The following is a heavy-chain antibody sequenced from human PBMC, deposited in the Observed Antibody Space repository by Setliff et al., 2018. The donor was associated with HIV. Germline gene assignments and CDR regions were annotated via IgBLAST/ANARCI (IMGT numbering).Heavy chain of an antibody. D-gene: IGHD3-22*01. J-gene: IGHJ4*02. CDR2: IRYDGSNK. V-gene: IGHV3-30*02. Sequence: GESLKISCAAFGFTFSSYGMHWVRQAPGKGLEWVAFIRYDGSNKYYADSVKGRFTISRDNSKNTLYLQMNSLRAEDTAVYYCAKDRYYDSSGSPFDYWGQGTLVTVSS. CDR1: GFTFSSYG. CDR3: AKDRYYDSSGSPFDY.